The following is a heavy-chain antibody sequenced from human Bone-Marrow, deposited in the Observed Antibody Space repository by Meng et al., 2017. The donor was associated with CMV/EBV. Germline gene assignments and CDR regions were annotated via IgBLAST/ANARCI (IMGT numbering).Heavy chain of an antibody. CDR3: ARVRYYDSSGYPLDFDQ. CDR1: GYTFANYG. V-gene: IGHV1-18*01. D-gene: IGHD3-22*01. CDR2: VTTYKSNT. Sequence: QVQLVQSGSEVKNTGASVTVSCKTSGYTFANYGISWVRQAPGHGPEWMGWVTTYKSNTNYAQKFQGRVTMTTDTSTTTGYMELRSLRSDDTAVYYCARVRYYDSSGYPLDFDQWGQGTLVTVSS. J-gene: IGHJ4*02.